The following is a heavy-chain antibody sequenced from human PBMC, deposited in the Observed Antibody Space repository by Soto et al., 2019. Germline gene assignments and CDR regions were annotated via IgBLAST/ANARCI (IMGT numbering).Heavy chain of an antibody. V-gene: IGHV4-61*01. CDR3: ARDRGSRY. CDR1: GGSVSSGSYY. CDR2: IYYSGST. D-gene: IGHD2-15*01. J-gene: IGHJ4*02. Sequence: SETLSLTCTVSGGSVSSGSYYWSWIRQPPGKGLEWIGYIYYSGSTNYNPSLKSRVTISVDASKNQFSLKLSSVTAADTAVYYCARDRGSRYWGQGTLVTVSS.